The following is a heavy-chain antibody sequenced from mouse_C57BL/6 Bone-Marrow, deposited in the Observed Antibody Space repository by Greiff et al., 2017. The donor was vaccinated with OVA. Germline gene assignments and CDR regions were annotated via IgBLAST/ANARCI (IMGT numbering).Heavy chain of an antibody. CDR2: IYPRSGNT. J-gene: IGHJ1*01. V-gene: IGHV1-81*01. Sequence: VQLQQSGAELARPGASVKLSCKASGYAFTSYGISWVKQRTGQGLEWIGEIYPRSGNTYYNEKFKGKATLTADKSSSTAYMELRSLTSEDSAVYFCSRSSIYYYGSIPWYFDVWGPGTTVTVSS. D-gene: IGHD1-1*01. CDR1: GYAFTSYG. CDR3: SRSSIYYYGSIPWYFDV.